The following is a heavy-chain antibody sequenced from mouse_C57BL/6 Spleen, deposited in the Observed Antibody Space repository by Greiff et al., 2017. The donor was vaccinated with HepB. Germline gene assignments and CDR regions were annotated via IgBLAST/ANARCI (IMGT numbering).Heavy chain of an antibody. V-gene: IGHV1-15*01. CDR1: GYTFTDYE. Sequence: QVQLQQSGAELVRPGASVTLSCKASGYTFTDYEMHWVKQTPVHGLEWIGAIDPETGGTAYNQKFKGKAILTADKSSSTAYMELRSLTSEDSAVYYCTRGGSNYLFAYWGQGTLVTVSA. D-gene: IGHD2-5*01. CDR2: IDPETGGT. J-gene: IGHJ3*01. CDR3: TRGGSNYLFAY.